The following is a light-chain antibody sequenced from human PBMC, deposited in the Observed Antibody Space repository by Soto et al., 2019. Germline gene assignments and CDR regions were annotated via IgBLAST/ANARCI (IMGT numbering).Light chain of an antibody. Sequence: DIQLTQSPSFLSASVGDRVTITCRASQGISSYLAWYQQKPGKVPKLLIYAASTLQSGVPSRFSGSGSGTSFTLTISSLQPEDFATYYCQQLNSYPLTFGQGKRLVIK. CDR1: QGISSY. CDR2: AAS. CDR3: QQLNSYPLT. J-gene: IGKJ5*01. V-gene: IGKV1-9*01.